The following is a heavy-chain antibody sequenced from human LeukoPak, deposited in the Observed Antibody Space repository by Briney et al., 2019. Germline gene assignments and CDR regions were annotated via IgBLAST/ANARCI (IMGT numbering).Heavy chain of an antibody. D-gene: IGHD6-13*01. V-gene: IGHV1-69*13. Sequence: GASVKVSCKASGYTFTSYAMNWVRQAPGQGLEWMGGIIPIFGTANYAQKFQGRVTITADESTSTAYMELSSLRSEDTAVYYCARRASSWYYYYMDVWGKGNTVTVSS. CDR2: IIPIFGTA. CDR3: ARRASSWYYYYMDV. CDR1: GYTFTSYA. J-gene: IGHJ6*03.